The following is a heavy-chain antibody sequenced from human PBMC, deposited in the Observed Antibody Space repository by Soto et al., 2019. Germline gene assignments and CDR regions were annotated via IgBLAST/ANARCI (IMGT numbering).Heavy chain of an antibody. Sequence: XETLSVPCTVSGGCITSSYWSWSRRPPAKGLEWSAYIYYTGISCYTPSTSYNPSLKSRVTMSVDTSKSQFSLKLTSVTAADTAVYYCARGEDAFFYYGLDVWGQGITVTVSS. CDR2: IYYTGISCYTPST. J-gene: IGHJ6*02. V-gene: IGHV4-59*01. CDR3: ARGEDAFFYYGLDV. CDR1: GGCITSSY.